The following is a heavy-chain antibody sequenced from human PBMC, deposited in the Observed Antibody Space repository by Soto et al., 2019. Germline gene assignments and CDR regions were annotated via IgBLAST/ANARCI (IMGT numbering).Heavy chain of an antibody. CDR3: ARVVGALGHWFDP. J-gene: IGHJ5*02. V-gene: IGHV1-18*01. D-gene: IGHD1-26*01. CDR2: ISAYNGNT. CDR1: GYTFTSYG. Sequence: QVQLVQSGGEVKKPGASVKVSCKASGYTFTSYGISWVRQAPGQGLEWMGRISAYNGNTNYAQKLQGRITMTTDTSTSTAYRELRRLRSDARAVYYCARVVGALGHWFDPWGQGTLVTVSS.